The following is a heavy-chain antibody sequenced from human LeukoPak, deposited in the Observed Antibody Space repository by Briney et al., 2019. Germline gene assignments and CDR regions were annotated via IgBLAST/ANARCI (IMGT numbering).Heavy chain of an antibody. CDR2: ISYDGSNK. CDR3: AKDRIAVAGGY. Sequence: GRSLRLSCAASGFTFSSYAMHWVRQAPGKGLEWVAVISYDGSNKYYADSVKGRFTISRDNSKNTLYLQMNSLRAEDTAVYYCAKDRIAVAGGYWGQGTLVTVSS. V-gene: IGHV3-30-3*01. J-gene: IGHJ4*02. D-gene: IGHD6-19*01. CDR1: GFTFSSYA.